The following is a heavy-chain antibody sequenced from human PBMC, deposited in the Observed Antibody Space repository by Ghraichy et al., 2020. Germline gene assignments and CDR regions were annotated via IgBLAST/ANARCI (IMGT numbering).Heavy chain of an antibody. CDR1: GFTFTSSG. V-gene: IGHV3-48*01. D-gene: IGHD2-15*01. CDR3: VKDSGYGTSGRCYSWFDP. Sequence: GGSLRLSCAASGFTFTSSGMNWVRQAPGKGLEWVSYISTRITTFYSASSLKGPFTISRDNANNSLFLQMNILTAENTALYYCVKDSGYGTSGRCYSWFDPWGQGTLVTVSS. CDR2: ISTRITTF. J-gene: IGHJ5*02.